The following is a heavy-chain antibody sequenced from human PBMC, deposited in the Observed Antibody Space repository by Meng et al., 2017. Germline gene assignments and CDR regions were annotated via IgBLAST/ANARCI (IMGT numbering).Heavy chain of an antibody. D-gene: IGHD4-17*01. CDR2: INPSGGST. CDR1: GYTFTSYY. CDR3: ARGAYVTKRYYYYYYGMDV. J-gene: IGHJ6*01. V-gene: IGHV1-46*01. Sequence: ASVKVSCKASGYTFTSYYMHWVRQAPGQGLEWMGIINPSGGSTSYAQKFQGRVTMTRDTSTSTVYMELSSLRSEDTAVYYCARGAYVTKRYYYYYYGMDVWGQGTTVTGAS.